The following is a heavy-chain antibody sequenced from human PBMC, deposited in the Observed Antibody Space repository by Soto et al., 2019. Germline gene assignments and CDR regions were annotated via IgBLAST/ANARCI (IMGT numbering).Heavy chain of an antibody. J-gene: IGHJ4*02. V-gene: IGHV2-5*01. Sequence: SGPTLVNPTQTLTLTCTFSGFSLSTSGVGVGWIRQPPGKALEWLALIYWNDDKRYSPSLKSRLTITKDTSKNQVVLTMTNMDPVDTATYYCAHSFTERLWFGELTPHFDYWGQGTLVTVSS. CDR3: AHSFTERLWFGELTPHFDY. D-gene: IGHD3-10*01. CDR2: IYWNDDK. CDR1: GFSLSTSGVG.